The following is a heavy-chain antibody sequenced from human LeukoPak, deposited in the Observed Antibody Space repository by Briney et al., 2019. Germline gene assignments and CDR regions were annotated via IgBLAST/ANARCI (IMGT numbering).Heavy chain of an antibody. CDR2: IRNKANNYAT. J-gene: IGHJ4*02. Sequence: GGPLRLSCAASGFSFSGSSMHWVRQASGKGLEWVGRIRNKANNYATAYAASVRGRFTISRNDSNNTAYLQMSSLRSEDTAVYYCTTLTVNWGQGTLVTVSS. V-gene: IGHV3-73*01. CDR3: TTLTVN. CDR1: GFSFSGSS. D-gene: IGHD4-17*01.